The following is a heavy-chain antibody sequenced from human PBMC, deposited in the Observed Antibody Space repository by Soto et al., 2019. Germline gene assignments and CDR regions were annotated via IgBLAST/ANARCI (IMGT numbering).Heavy chain of an antibody. CDR3: TTDGPPLRSEPQYFDY. Sequence: GGSLRLSCEASGYNFSPFWMHWVRQAPGKGLEWVGRIKSKTDGGTTDYAAPVKGRFTISRDDSKNTLYLQMNSLKTEDTAVYYCTTDGPPLRSEPQYFDYWGQGTLVTVSS. CDR1: GYNFSPFW. V-gene: IGHV3-15*07. D-gene: IGHD4-17*01. CDR2: IKSKTDGGTT. J-gene: IGHJ4*02.